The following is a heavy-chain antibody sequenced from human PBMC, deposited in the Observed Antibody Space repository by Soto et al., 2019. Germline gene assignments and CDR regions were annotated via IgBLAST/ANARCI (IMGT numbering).Heavy chain of an antibody. CDR1: GYTFISYY. V-gene: IGHV1-46*01. Sequence: VKVSCKASGYTFISYYIHWVRQAPGQGLQWMGITNPSGGITTYAQKFQGRVTMTRDTSTSTVYMELSSLTSDDTAVYYCASPIGGSYNAFDIWGQGTMVTVSS. CDR2: TNPSGGIT. D-gene: IGHD1-26*01. J-gene: IGHJ3*02. CDR3: ASPIGGSYNAFDI.